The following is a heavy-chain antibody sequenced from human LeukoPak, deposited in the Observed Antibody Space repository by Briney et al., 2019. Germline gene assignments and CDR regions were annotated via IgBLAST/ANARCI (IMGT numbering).Heavy chain of an antibody. Sequence: ASVKVSCKASGYTFTGYDMHWVRQAPGQGLEWMGWINPNGGGTHYAQKFQGRLTVTRDTSISTAYMELSKLRSDDTALYYCARGRGYSGYLDYWGQGTLVTVSS. D-gene: IGHD5-12*01. CDR2: INPNGGGT. V-gene: IGHV1-2*02. CDR1: GYTFTGYD. CDR3: ARGRGYSGYLDY. J-gene: IGHJ4*02.